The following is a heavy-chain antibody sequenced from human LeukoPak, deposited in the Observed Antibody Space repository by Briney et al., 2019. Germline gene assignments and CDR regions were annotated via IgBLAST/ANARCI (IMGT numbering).Heavy chain of an antibody. CDR1: GFTFSSYA. J-gene: IGHJ4*02. CDR3: ARVSRNHFGDFYYFDY. CDR2: ISYDGSNK. V-gene: IGHV3-30-3*01. D-gene: IGHD1-14*01. Sequence: PGRSLRLSCAASGFTFSSYAMHWVRQAPGKGLEWVAVISYDGSNKYYADSVKGRFTISRDNSKNTLYLQMNSLRAEDTAVYYCARVSRNHFGDFYYFDYWGQGTLVTVSS.